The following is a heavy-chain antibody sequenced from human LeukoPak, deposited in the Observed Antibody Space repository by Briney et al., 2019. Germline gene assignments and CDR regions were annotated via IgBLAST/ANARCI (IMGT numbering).Heavy chain of an antibody. Sequence: SETLSLTCTVSSGSISSSNYYWSWIRQPAGKGLEWIGRISTIGSTNYNPSLNSRVTISIDTSKNQFSLKLSSVTAADTAVYYCARRSRYCSSTSCSRFDPWGQGTLVTVSS. CDR1: SGSISSSNYY. J-gene: IGHJ5*02. D-gene: IGHD2-2*01. CDR2: ISTIGST. V-gene: IGHV4-61*02. CDR3: ARRSRYCSSTSCSRFDP.